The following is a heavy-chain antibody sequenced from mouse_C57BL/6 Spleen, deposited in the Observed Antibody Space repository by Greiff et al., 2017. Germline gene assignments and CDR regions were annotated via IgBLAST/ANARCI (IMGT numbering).Heavy chain of an antibody. CDR3: ARRCYSNYHNYAIDY. J-gene: IGHJ4*01. CDR1: GYSFTDYN. CDR2: ISANYSTT. D-gene: IGHD2-5*01. V-gene: IGHV1-39*01. Sequence: EVQLLESGPELVKPGASVKLSCTASGYSFTDYNMTWVKQTTGKSLEWIGVISANYSTTSYNQKFKGNATLTVDPSTSTAYMHLNILTSEDSAVYYSARRCYSNYHNYAIDYWGQGTSVTVSS.